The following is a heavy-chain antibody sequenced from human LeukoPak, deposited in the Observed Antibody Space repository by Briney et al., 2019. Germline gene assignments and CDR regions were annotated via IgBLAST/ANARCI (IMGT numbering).Heavy chain of an antibody. J-gene: IGHJ4*02. V-gene: IGHV3-11*01. CDR3: AKGNYYFDSSGYFHFDF. Sequence: PGGSLRLSCAASGFTFSDYYMSWIRQAPGKGLEWISYISNSGSFIYYADSVKGRFTISRDNAKNSLYLQMDSLRAEDTAVYYCAKGNYYFDSSGYFHFDFWGQGTLVTVSS. CDR1: GFTFSDYY. CDR2: ISNSGSFI. D-gene: IGHD3-22*01.